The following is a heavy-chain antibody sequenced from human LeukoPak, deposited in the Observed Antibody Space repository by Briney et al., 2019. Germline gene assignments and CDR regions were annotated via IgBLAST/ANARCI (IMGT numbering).Heavy chain of an antibody. Sequence: GRSLRLSCAASGFTFSSYGMHWVRQAPGKGLEWVAVILNDGSQEKYADSVKGRFTISRDNSKNTLYLQMNSLRAEDTAVYYCATYSGYDCFDYWGQGTLVTVSS. J-gene: IGHJ4*02. D-gene: IGHD5-12*01. CDR3: ATYSGYDCFDY. V-gene: IGHV3-33*01. CDR1: GFTFSSYG. CDR2: ILNDGSQE.